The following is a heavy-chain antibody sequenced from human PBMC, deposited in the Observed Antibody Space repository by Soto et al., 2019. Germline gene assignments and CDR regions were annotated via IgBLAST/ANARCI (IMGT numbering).Heavy chain of an antibody. CDR2: IYYSGST. J-gene: IGHJ4*02. Sequence: PSETLSLTCSVSGGSISSGYHWSWLRQRPGKGLEWLGSIYYSGSTYYNPSLKSRLSMSVTTSTGQFSLRLSSVTAEDTAVYYCAREAAYCGGDCFGPDYWGQGTLVTVSS. CDR1: GGSISSGYH. D-gene: IGHD2-21*02. V-gene: IGHV4-31*03. CDR3: AREAAYCGGDCFGPDY.